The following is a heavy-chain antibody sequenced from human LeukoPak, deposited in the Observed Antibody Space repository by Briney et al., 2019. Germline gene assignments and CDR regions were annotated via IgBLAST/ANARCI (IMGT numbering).Heavy chain of an antibody. V-gene: IGHV3-53*01. CDR3: ARDSAAAGRGGFDY. CDR1: GFTSSRYS. CDR2: IYSGGST. J-gene: IGHJ4*02. Sequence: GGSLRLSCAASGFTSSRYSMNWVRQAPGKGLEWVSVIYSGGSTHYADSVKGRFTISRDNSKNTLYLQMNSLRVEDAAAYYCARDSAAAGRGGFDYWGQGTLVTVSS. D-gene: IGHD6-13*01.